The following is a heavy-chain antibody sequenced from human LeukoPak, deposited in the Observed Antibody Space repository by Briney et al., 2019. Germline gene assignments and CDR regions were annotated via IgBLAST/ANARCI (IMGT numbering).Heavy chain of an antibody. CDR2: INHSGGT. CDR3: ARYVAVAGTIKWFDP. V-gene: IGHV4-34*01. Sequence: SETLSLTCAVCGGSFSGSYWSWIRQPPGKGLEWIGEINHSGGTNYNPSLKSRVTISVDTSKNQCSLKLSSVTAADTAVYYCARYVAVAGTIKWFDPWGQGTLVTVSS. J-gene: IGHJ5*02. D-gene: IGHD6-19*01. CDR1: GGSFSGSY.